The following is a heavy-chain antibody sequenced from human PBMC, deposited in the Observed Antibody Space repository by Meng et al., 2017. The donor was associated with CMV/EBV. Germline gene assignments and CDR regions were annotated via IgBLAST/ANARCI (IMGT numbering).Heavy chain of an antibody. V-gene: IGHV3-74*01. J-gene: IGHJ3*02. CDR1: GFTLSSNW. D-gene: IGHD2-2*01. Sequence: GESLKISCAASGFTLSSNWMHWVRQAPGKGLVWVSRISNDGSSTSYADSVKGRFIISRDIAKNTLYLQMHSLRAEDTAVYYCVRNGYCTSATCYGAFDIWGQGTMVIVSS. CDR2: ISNDGSST. CDR3: VRNGYCTSATCYGAFDI.